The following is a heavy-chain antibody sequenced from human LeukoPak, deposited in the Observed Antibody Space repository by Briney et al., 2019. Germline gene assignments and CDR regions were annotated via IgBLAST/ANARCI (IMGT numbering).Heavy chain of an antibody. CDR1: GGSVSSGSYY. CDR3: ARGPVVAARAGAFDI. CDR2: IYYSGST. Sequence: KPSETLSLTCTVSGGSVSSGSYYWSWIRQPPGKGLEWIGYIYYSGSTNYNPSLKSRVTISADTSKNQFSLKLSSVTAADTAVYYCARGPVVAARAGAFDIWGQGTMVTVSS. J-gene: IGHJ3*02. D-gene: IGHD2-15*01. V-gene: IGHV4-61*01.